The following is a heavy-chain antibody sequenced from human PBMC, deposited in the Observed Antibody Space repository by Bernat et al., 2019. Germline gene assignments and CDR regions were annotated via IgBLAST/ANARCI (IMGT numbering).Heavy chain of an antibody. Sequence: EVQLVESGGGLVQPGGSLKLSCAASGFTFSGSAMHWVRQASGIGLEWVGRIRSKANSYATACAASVKGRFTSSRDDSKNTAYLQMNSLKTDDTAVYYCTRRQSQGGNSVRVNYYGMDVWGQGTTVTVSS. J-gene: IGHJ6*02. D-gene: IGHD4-23*01. CDR2: IRSKANSYAT. V-gene: IGHV3-73*01. CDR3: TRRQSQGGNSVRVNYYGMDV. CDR1: GFTFSGSA.